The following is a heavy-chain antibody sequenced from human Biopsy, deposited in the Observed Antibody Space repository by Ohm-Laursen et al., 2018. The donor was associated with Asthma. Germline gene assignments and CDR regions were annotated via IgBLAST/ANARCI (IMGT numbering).Heavy chain of an antibody. V-gene: IGHV1-69*13. D-gene: IGHD6-19*01. CDR1: GGTFSNFA. Sequence: SVKVSCKAPGGTFSNFAISWVRQAPGQGLEWLGGIMTVFGTTNYAQKFQGRVTITADEFTSTAYMEVTSLRSEDTAIYYCAGCQVGYSSGWSLLLKKIYYSGMDVWGQGTAVTVSS. J-gene: IGHJ6*02. CDR2: IMTVFGTT. CDR3: AGCQVGYSSGWSLLLKKIYYSGMDV.